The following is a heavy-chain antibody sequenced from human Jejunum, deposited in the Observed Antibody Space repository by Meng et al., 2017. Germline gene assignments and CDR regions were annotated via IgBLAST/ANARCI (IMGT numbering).Heavy chain of an antibody. V-gene: IGHV3-15*01. J-gene: IGHJ3*02. Sequence: ESLKISCAAPGFTFSNSYMSWVRQAPGKGLEWVGRIKRKSDGGTTDYAAPVKSRFTIPRDDSENTLFLQMNHLKTEDTAVYYCGTGSAYDIWGQGTMVTVSS. D-gene: IGHD3/OR15-3a*01. CDR3: GTGSAYDI. CDR2: IKRKSDGGTT. CDR1: GFTFSNSY.